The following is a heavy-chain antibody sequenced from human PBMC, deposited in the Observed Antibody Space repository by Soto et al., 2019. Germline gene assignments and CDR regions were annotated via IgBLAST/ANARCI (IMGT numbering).Heavy chain of an antibody. D-gene: IGHD3-10*02. V-gene: IGHV3-9*01. CDR3: AKDMFGEPIPYFDY. Sequence: EVQLVESGGGLVQPGRSLRLSCAASGFTFDDYAMHWVRQAPGKGLEWVSGISWNSGSIGYADAVKGRFTISRDNAKNSLDLQMNSLRAEDTALYYCAKDMFGEPIPYFDYWGQGTLVTVSS. J-gene: IGHJ4*02. CDR1: GFTFDDYA. CDR2: ISWNSGSI.